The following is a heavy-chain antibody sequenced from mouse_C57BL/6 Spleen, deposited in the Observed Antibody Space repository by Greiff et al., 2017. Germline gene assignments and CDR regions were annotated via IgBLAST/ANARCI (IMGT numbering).Heavy chain of an antibody. J-gene: IGHJ2*01. CDR1: GYAFSSYW. Sequence: QVQLKESGAELVKPGASVKISCKASGYAFSSYWMNWVKQRPGKGLEWIGQIYPGDGDTNYNGKFKGKATLTADKSSSTAYMQLSSLTSEDSAVYFCARTSTVVGGYFDYWGQGTTLTVSS. CDR3: ARTSTVVGGYFDY. CDR2: IYPGDGDT. V-gene: IGHV1-80*01. D-gene: IGHD1-1*01.